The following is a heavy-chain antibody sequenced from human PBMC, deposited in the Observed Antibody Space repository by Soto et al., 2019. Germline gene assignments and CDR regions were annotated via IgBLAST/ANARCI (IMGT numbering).Heavy chain of an antibody. Sequence: QITLKESGPTLVKPTQPLTLTCTFSGFSLSTSGVGVGWIRQPPGKALEWLALIYWDDDKRYSTSLKSRLTISKDTSKSRLVLTMTNMHPVDTATYSCAHSLIGYYYDSSGSNWFDPWGQGTLVTVSS. CDR2: IYWDDDK. J-gene: IGHJ5*02. D-gene: IGHD3-22*01. V-gene: IGHV2-5*02. CDR3: AHSLIGYYYDSSGSNWFDP. CDR1: GFSLSTSGVG.